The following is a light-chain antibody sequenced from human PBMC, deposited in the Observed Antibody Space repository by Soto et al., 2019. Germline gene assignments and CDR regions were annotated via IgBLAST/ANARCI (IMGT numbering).Light chain of an antibody. CDR3: QQYNTYST. J-gene: IGKJ5*01. CDR2: DAS. Sequence: DIQMTQSPSTLSASIGDRVTITFRASQSISTWLAWYQQKPGKAPKILIYDASSLESGVPSRFSGIGSGTKFTLTIASMKPDYFATYFCQQYNTYSTFGQGTRLEIK. V-gene: IGKV1-5*01. CDR1: QSISTW.